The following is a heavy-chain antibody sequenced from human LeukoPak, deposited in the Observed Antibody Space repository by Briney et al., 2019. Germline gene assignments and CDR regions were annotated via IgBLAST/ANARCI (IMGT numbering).Heavy chain of an antibody. CDR1: GYTFTNYG. CDR2: ISTYNGDT. CDR3: ARGRDGYNYDF. D-gene: IGHD5-24*01. Sequence: GASVKDSCKTSGYTFTNYGISWVRQAPGQGVEWMGWISTYNGDTKYAQKFQGRVTMTTDTSTTTAYMELRSLRSDDTAVYYCARGRDGYNYDFWGQGTLVTVSS. J-gene: IGHJ4*02. V-gene: IGHV1-18*01.